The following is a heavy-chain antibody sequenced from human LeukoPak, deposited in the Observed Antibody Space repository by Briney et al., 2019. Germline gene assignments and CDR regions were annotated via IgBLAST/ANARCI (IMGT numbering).Heavy chain of an antibody. CDR3: AKDLGYCSSTSCYGPLGGMDV. J-gene: IGHJ6*02. V-gene: IGHV3-30*18. D-gene: IGHD2-2*01. CDR2: ISYDGSHK. CDR1: GFTFSTFG. Sequence: GGSLKLSCAASGFTFSTFGMHWVRQAPGKGLEWVAVISYDGSHKYYADSEKGRFTISRDNSKNTLYLQMNSLRAEDTAVYYCAKDLGYCSSTSCYGPLGGMDVWGQGTTVTVSS.